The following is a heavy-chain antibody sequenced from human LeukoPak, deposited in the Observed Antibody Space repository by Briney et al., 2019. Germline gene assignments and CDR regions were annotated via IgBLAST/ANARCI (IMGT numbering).Heavy chain of an antibody. CDR3: TRSMTAGSSLWGY. CDR1: GFSFSNYA. CDR2: INSDGSNI. D-gene: IGHD6-19*01. V-gene: IGHV3-74*01. Sequence: GGSLRLSCAASGFSFSNYAMTWVRQAPGKGLAWVSRINSDGSNINYADSVKGRFTISRDNAKNTLYLQMNSLRSEDAAVYYCTRSMTAGSSLWGYWGQGSLVTVSS. J-gene: IGHJ4*02.